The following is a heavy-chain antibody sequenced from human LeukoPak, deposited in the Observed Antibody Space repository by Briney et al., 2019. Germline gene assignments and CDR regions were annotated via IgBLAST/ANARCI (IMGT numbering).Heavy chain of an antibody. V-gene: IGHV4-59*01. J-gene: IGHJ5*02. CDR2: IYYSGST. CDR3: ARSGDGGYRGDWFDP. Sequence: SETLSLTCTVSGGSISSYYWSWIRQPPGKGLEWIGYIYYSGSTNYNPSLKSRVTISVDTSKNQFSLKLSSVTAADTAVYYCARSGDGGYRGDWFDPWGQGTLVTVSS. CDR1: GGSISSYY. D-gene: IGHD5-12*01.